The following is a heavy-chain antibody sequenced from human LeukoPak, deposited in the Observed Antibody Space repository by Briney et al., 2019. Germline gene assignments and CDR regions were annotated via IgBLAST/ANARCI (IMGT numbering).Heavy chain of an antibody. J-gene: IGHJ4*02. D-gene: IGHD5-24*01. Sequence: SETLSLTCNVSGASITSTNYFWSWIRQPAGKGLQWIGRLYASGSTDYNPSLKSRVTISGDTSKNQFSLTLSSVTAADTAVYYCARDGKGGGFNYDYWGQGTLVTVSS. V-gene: IGHV4-61*02. CDR3: ARDGKGGGFNYDY. CDR2: LYASGST. CDR1: GASITSTNYF.